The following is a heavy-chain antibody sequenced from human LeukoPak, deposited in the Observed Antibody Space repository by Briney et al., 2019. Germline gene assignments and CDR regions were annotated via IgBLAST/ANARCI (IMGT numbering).Heavy chain of an antibody. CDR1: EFTFSNYV. V-gene: IGHV3-23*01. Sequence: GGSLRLSCAASEFTFSNYVMNWVRRAPGKGLEWVSGISGGGGYTYYADSVKGRFTISRDNARNTLYLQMNSLRAEDTAVYYCAKSDYFDSWGQGTLVTVSS. J-gene: IGHJ4*02. CDR3: AKSDYFDS. CDR2: ISGGGGYT.